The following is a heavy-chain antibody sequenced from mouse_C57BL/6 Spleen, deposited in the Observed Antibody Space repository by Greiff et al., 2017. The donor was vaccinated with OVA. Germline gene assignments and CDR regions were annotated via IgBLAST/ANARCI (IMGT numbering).Heavy chain of an antibody. CDR3: AREDSNYPYYFDY. CDR1: GYSITSGYY. Sequence: EVQLQQSGPGLVKPSQSLSLTCSVPGYSITSGYYWNWIRQFPGNKLEWMGYISYDGSNNYNPSLKNRISITRDTSKNQFFLKLNSVTTEDTATYYCAREDSNYPYYFDYWGQGTTLTVSS. J-gene: IGHJ2*01. V-gene: IGHV3-6*01. D-gene: IGHD2-5*01. CDR2: ISYDGSN.